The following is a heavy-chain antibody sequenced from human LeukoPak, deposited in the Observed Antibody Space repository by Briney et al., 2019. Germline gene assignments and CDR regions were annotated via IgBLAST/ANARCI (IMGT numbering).Heavy chain of an antibody. CDR2: ISYDASSH. V-gene: IGHV3-30*01. CDR1: EFTFSNYA. CDR3: ARDYSTGYFYFDY. Sequence: GGSLRLSCAASEFTFSNYAMHWVRQAPGKGLQGVAGISYDASSHFHADSVKGRFTISRDNSKSTLYLQMNSLRPEDTAVYYCARDYSTGYFYFDYWGQGTLVTVSS. J-gene: IGHJ4*02. D-gene: IGHD3-9*01.